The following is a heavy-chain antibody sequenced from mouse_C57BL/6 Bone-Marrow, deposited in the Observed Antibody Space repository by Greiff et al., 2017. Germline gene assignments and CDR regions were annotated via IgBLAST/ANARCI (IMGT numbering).Heavy chain of an antibody. J-gene: IGHJ2*01. CDR2: IYPGSGST. V-gene: IGHV1-55*01. Sequence: QVQLQQPGAELVKPGASVKMSCKASGYTFTSYWITWVKQRPGQGLEWIGDIYPGSGSTNYNEKFKSKATLTVDTSSSTAYMQLSSLTSEDSAVYYCARSHYYGHYFDYWGQGTTLTVSS. CDR3: ARSHYYGHYFDY. D-gene: IGHD1-2*01. CDR1: GYTFTSYW.